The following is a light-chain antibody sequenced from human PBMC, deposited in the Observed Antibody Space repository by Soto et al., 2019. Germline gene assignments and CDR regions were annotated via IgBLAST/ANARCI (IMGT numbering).Light chain of an antibody. Sequence: VMTQSRSTLSSSKGERATLSCRASQSVSNNYLAWYQQKPGQAPRLLIYGASNRATGIPDRFSGSGSGTDFTLTISRLEPEDFAVYYCQQYGSSGTFGQGTKV. J-gene: IGKJ1*01. CDR1: QSVSNNY. CDR3: QQYGSSGT. CDR2: GAS. V-gene: IGKV3-20*01.